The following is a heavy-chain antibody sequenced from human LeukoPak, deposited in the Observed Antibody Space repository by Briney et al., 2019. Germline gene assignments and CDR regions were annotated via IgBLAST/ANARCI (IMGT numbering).Heavy chain of an antibody. CDR1: GFTFSSYS. CDR2: ISSGSSTK. V-gene: IGHV3-48*02. CDR3: ASKLYGDLLDY. J-gene: IGHJ4*02. D-gene: IGHD4-17*01. Sequence: GGSLRLSCVASGFTFSSYSMNWVRQAPGKGLEWVSYISSGSSTKYYADSVKGRFTISRDNARNLVHLQMNSLRDEDTAVYYCASKLYGDLLDYWGQGTLVTVSS.